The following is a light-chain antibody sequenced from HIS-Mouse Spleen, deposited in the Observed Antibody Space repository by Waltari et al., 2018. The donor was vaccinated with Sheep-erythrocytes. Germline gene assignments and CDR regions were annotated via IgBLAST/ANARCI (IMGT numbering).Light chain of an antibody. CDR3: CSYAGSYNHV. J-gene: IGLJ1*01. Sequence: QSSLTQPRPVSGSPGQSVTIPWYQQHPGKAPKLMIYDVSKRPSGVPDRFSGSKSGNTASLTISGLQAEDEADYYCCSYAGSYNHVFATGTKVTVL. V-gene: IGLV2-11*01. CDR2: DVS.